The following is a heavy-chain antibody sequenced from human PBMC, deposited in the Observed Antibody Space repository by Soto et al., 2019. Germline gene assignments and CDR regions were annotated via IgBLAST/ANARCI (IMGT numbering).Heavy chain of an antibody. D-gene: IGHD3-10*01. CDR2: IYYSGST. J-gene: IGHJ3*02. CDR1: GGSISSSSYY. CDR3: ARGLLWFGELSLYGAFDI. Sequence: LSLTCTVSGGSISSSSYYWGWIRQPPGKGLEWIGSIYYSGSTYYNPSLKSRVTISVDTSKNQFSLKLSSVTAADTAVYYCARGLLWFGELSLYGAFDIWGQGTMVTVSS. V-gene: IGHV4-39*01.